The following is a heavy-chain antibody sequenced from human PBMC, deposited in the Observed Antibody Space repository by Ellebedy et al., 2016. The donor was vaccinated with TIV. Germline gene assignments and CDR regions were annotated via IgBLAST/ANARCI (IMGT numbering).Heavy chain of an antibody. J-gene: IGHJ4*02. D-gene: IGHD3-16*01. CDR1: GFTFSSYA. V-gene: IGHV3-23*01. CDR2: ITCSGGST. Sequence: PGGSLRLSCAASGFTFSSYAMTWVRQAPGKGLEWVSAITCSGGSTYYSDSVKGRFTLSRDNSKNTLYLQMNSLRAEDTAVYYCAKVGAGPGGVWVFDYWGQGTLVTVSS. CDR3: AKVGAGPGGVWVFDY.